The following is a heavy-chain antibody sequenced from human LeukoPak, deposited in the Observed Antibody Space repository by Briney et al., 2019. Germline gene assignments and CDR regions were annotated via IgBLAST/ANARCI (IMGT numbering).Heavy chain of an antibody. CDR1: GGSITTYY. D-gene: IGHD2-2*01. V-gene: IGHV4-59*08. Sequence: PSETLSLTCTVSGGSITTYYWSWIRQPPGKGLEWLGYVFYSGDTRYNPSLESRVTTSVDTSRKEFSLRLTSVTAADTAVYFCARHVSITYAHFDYWSQGTLVIVSS. CDR3: ARHVSITYAHFDY. J-gene: IGHJ4*02. CDR2: VFYSGDT.